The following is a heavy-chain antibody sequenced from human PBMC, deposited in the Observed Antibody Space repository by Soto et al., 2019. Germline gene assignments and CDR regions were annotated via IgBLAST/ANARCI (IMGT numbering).Heavy chain of an antibody. CDR3: ARVVYGSGNYYTGPSAFDI. D-gene: IGHD3-10*01. Sequence: QVQLEQSGAEVKKPGSSVKVSCKASGGTLSDHGVAWLRQAPGQGLEWMGGTIPVFNTANYAQKFQGRVTVTADKFTNMCYMELISLRSEDTAFYFCARVVYGSGNYYTGPSAFDIWGQGTMVIVSS. V-gene: IGHV1-69*06. CDR1: GGTLSDHG. CDR2: TIPVFNTA. J-gene: IGHJ3*02.